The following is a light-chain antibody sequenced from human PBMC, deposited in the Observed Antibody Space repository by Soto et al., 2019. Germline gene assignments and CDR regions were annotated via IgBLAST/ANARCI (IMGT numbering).Light chain of an antibody. J-gene: IGLJ1*01. V-gene: IGLV2-14*01. Sequence: QSALTQPASVSGSPGQSITISCTGTSSDVGGYNYVSWYQQHPGKAPKLMIYDVSNRPSGGSNRFSGSKSGNTASLTISGLQAEDEGDYYCSSYTSSSTYVFGTGTKLTVL. CDR2: DVS. CDR1: SSDVGGYNY. CDR3: SSYTSSSTYV.